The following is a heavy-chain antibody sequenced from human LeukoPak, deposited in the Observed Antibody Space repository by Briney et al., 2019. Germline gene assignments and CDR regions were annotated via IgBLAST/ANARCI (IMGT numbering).Heavy chain of an antibody. V-gene: IGHV4-34*01. CDR3: ARSGRNYDLWRRRNWFDP. Sequence: PSETLSLTCAVYGGSFSGYYWSWIRQPPGKGLEWIGEINHSGSTNYNPSLKSRVTISVDTSKNQFSLKLSSVTAADTAVYYCARSGRNYDLWRRRNWFDPWGQGTLVTVSS. CDR1: GGSFSGYY. CDR2: INHSGST. J-gene: IGHJ5*02. D-gene: IGHD3-3*01.